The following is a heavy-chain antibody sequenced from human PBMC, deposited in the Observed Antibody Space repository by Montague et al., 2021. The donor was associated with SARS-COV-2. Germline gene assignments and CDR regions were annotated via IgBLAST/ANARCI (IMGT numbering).Heavy chain of an antibody. Sequence: SLRLSCAASEFTFSSYEMNWLRQAPGKGLEWVSYISSSGITIYYADSVKGRFTISRDNAKNSLYLQMNSLRAEDTAVYYCARDNYYYDTSGYPDYWGQGTLVTVSS. CDR3: ARDNYYYDTSGYPDY. CDR2: ISSSGITI. D-gene: IGHD3-22*01. V-gene: IGHV3-48*03. J-gene: IGHJ4*02. CDR1: EFTFSSYE.